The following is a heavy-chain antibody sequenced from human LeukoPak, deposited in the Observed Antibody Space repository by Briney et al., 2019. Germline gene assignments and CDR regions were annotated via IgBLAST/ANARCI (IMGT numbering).Heavy chain of an antibody. CDR2: IYYSRST. Sequence: SETLSLTCTVSGGSISSYYWSWIRQPPGKGLEWIVYIYYSRSTKYNPSFKSRVTISVDTSKNQFSLKLISVTAADTAVYYCATVVRDDILTGYYIDHWGQGTLVTVSS. CDR3: ATVVRDDILTGYYIDH. J-gene: IGHJ4*02. CDR1: GGSISSYY. V-gene: IGHV4-59*01. D-gene: IGHD3-9*01.